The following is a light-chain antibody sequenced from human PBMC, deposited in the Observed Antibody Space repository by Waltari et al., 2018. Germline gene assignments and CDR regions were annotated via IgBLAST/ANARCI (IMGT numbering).Light chain of an antibody. CDR2: DAS. J-gene: IGKJ4*01. Sequence: EIVLTQSPATLSLSPGERATLSCRASQSVSSYLAWYQQKPGQAPRLLIYDASNRATGIPARFSGSGSGTDLTLTISSREPEDVAFYYCQQRSNWPLTFGGGTKVEIK. CDR3: QQRSNWPLT. CDR1: QSVSSY. V-gene: IGKV3-11*01.